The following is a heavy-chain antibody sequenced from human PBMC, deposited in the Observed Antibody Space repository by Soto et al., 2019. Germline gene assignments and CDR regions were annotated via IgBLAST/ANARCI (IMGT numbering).Heavy chain of an antibody. CDR3: ATAMVRGVYYGMDV. D-gene: IGHD3-10*01. V-gene: IGHV1-2*04. CDR1: GYTFTGYY. Sequence: ASVKVSCKASGYTFTGYYMHWVRQAPGQGLEWMGWINPNSGGTNYAQKFQGWVTMTRDTSISTAYMELSRLRSDDTAVYYCATAMVRGVYYGMDVWGQGTTVTVSS. CDR2: INPNSGGT. J-gene: IGHJ6*02.